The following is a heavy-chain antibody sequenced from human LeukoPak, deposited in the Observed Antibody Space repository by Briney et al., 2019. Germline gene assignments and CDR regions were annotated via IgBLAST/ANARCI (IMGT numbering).Heavy chain of an antibody. J-gene: IGHJ4*02. CDR1: GGTFSSYA. Sequence: SVKVSCEASGGTFSSYAISWVRQAPGQGLEWMGGIIPIFGTANYAQKFQGRVTITTDESTSTAYMELSSLRSEDTAVYYCARALAYDFWSGYLGPFDYWGQGTLVTVSS. V-gene: IGHV1-69*05. D-gene: IGHD3-3*01. CDR2: IIPIFGTA. CDR3: ARALAYDFWSGYLGPFDY.